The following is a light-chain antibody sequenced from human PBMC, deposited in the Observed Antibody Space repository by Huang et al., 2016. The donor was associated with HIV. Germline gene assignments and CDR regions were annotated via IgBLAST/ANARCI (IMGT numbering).Light chain of an antibody. CDR1: QDISSY. CDR2: AAS. CDR3: LQLNSYPGT. Sequence: IQLTQSPSSLSASVGDRVTITCRASQDISSYLAWYQKKPGKAPKLLIYAASTLEIGVPSRFHGSGSRTEFTLTSNNLQPEEFATYYCLQLNSYPGTFGPGTNVDV. V-gene: IGKV1-9*01. J-gene: IGKJ3*01.